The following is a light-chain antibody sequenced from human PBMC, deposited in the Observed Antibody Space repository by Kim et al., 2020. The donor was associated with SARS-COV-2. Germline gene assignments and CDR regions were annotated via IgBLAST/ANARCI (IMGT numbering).Light chain of an antibody. CDR2: DAS. CDR3: QQRTNWPLT. CDR1: QSVSSY. J-gene: IGKJ4*01. Sequence: LSPGERAPLSCRASQSVSSYLVWYQQKPGQAPRLLIHDASNRASGIPARLSGSGSGTDFTLTISSLEPEDFAVYYCQQRTNWPLTFGGGTKVDIK. V-gene: IGKV3-11*01.